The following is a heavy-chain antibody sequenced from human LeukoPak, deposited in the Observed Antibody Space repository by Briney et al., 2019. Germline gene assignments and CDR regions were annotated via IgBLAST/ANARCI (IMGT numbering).Heavy chain of an antibody. Sequence: ASVKVSCKSSGYTFTSYDINWLRQATGQGLELMAWINPNSGNTGYAQKFQGRVTMTRNTSISTAYMELSSLRSEDTAVYYCARGLKLYGSGSYGHWGQGTLVTVSS. J-gene: IGHJ4*02. V-gene: IGHV1-8*01. D-gene: IGHD3-10*01. CDR1: GYTFTSYD. CDR3: ARGLKLYGSGSYGH. CDR2: INPNSGNT.